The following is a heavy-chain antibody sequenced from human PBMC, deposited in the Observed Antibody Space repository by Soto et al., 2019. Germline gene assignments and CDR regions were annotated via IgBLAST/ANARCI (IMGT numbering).Heavy chain of an antibody. CDR1: GFTFSILA. CDR2: IDYTGGTT. V-gene: IGHV3-23*01. Sequence: VGSLRPSCAASGFTFSILAMGWVRQAPGKGLEWVSVIDYTGGTTYYTDSVKGRFIISRDNSKKMLYLQMNSLRADDTAVYYCAKDASRTSGWYYFDYWGQGALVTVSS. D-gene: IGHD6-19*01. CDR3: AKDASRTSGWYYFDY. J-gene: IGHJ4*02.